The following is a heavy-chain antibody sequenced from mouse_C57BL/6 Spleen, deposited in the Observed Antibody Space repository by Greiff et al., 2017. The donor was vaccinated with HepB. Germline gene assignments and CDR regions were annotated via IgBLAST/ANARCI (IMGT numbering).Heavy chain of an antibody. CDR1: GYTFTSYW. Sequence: QVQLQQPGAELVRPGSSVKLSCKASGYTFTSYWMDWVKQRPGQGLEWIGNIYPSDSETHYNQKFKDKATLTVDKSSSPAYMQLSSLTSEDSAVYYCARYDYVYYYAMDYWGQGTSVTVSS. V-gene: IGHV1-61*01. CDR2: IYPSDSET. J-gene: IGHJ4*01. D-gene: IGHD2-4*01. CDR3: ARYDYVYYYAMDY.